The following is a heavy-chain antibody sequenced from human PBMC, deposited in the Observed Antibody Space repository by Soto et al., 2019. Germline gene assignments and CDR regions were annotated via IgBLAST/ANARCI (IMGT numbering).Heavy chain of an antibody. CDR2: IIPIFGTA. J-gene: IGHJ6*02. Sequence: ASVKVSCKASGGPFSSYAISWVRQAPGQGLEWMGGIIPIFGTANYAQKFQGRVTITADESTSTAYMELSSLRSEDTAVYYCARDLRGYSYGYSGYYGMDVWGQGTTVTVSS. V-gene: IGHV1-69*13. CDR1: GGPFSSYA. CDR3: ARDLRGYSYGYSGYYGMDV. D-gene: IGHD5-18*01.